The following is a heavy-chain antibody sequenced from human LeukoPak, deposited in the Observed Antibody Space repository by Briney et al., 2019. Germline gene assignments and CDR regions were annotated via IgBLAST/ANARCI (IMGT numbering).Heavy chain of an antibody. D-gene: IGHD6-19*01. CDR2: IYHSGST. Sequence: SETLSLTCTVSGGSISSYYWSWIRQPPGKGLEWIGSIYHSGSTYYNPSLKSRVTISVDTSKNQFSLKLSSVTAADTAVYYCARDSPEQWLVRPYYYGMDVWGQGTTVTVSS. J-gene: IGHJ6*02. CDR1: GGSISSYY. V-gene: IGHV4-38-2*02. CDR3: ARDSPEQWLVRPYYYGMDV.